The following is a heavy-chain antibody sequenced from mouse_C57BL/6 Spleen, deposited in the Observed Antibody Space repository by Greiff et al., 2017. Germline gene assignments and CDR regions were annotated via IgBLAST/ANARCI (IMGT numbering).Heavy chain of an antibody. CDR1: GYTFTSYW. Sequence: VQLQQPGAELVRPGSSVKLSCKASGYTFTSYWMDWVKQRPGQGLEWIGNIYPSDSETHYNQKFKDKATLTVDKSSSTAYMQLSSLTSEDSAVXYCARWGDFSAWFAYWGQGTLVTVSA. V-gene: IGHV1-61*01. CDR2: IYPSDSET. CDR3: ARWGDFSAWFAY. J-gene: IGHJ3*01.